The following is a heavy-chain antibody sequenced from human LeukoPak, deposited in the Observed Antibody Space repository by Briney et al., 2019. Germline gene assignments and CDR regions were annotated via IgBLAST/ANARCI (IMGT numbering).Heavy chain of an antibody. J-gene: IGHJ5*02. CDR2: ISGSGGST. CDR3: AKGGRERLLNWFDP. Sequence: GGTLRLSCAASGFTFSSYGMSWVRQAPGKGLEWVSAISGSGGSTYYADSVKGRFTISRDNSKNTLYLQMNSLRAEDTAVYYCAKGGRERLLNWFDPWGQGTLVTVSS. CDR1: GFTFSSYG. D-gene: IGHD1-26*01. V-gene: IGHV3-23*01.